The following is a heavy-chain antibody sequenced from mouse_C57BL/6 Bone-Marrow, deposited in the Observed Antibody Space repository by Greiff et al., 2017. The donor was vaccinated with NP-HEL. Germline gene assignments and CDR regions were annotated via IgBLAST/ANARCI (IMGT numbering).Heavy chain of an antibody. J-gene: IGHJ3*01. Sequence: EVHLVESGGGLVQPKGSLKLSCAASGFSFNTYAMNWVRQAPGTGLEWVARIRSKSNNYATYYADSVKDRFTISRDDSESMLYLQMNNLKTEDTAMYYCVRLPITTVVATRAYWGQGTLVTVSA. CDR3: VRLPITTVVATRAY. D-gene: IGHD1-1*01. CDR1: GFSFNTYA. V-gene: IGHV10-1*01. CDR2: IRSKSNNYAT.